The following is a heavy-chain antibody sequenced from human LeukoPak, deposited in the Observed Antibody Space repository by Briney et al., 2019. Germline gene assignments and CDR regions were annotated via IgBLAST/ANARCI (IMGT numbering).Heavy chain of an antibody. CDR2: MNPNNGNT. V-gene: IGHV1-8*01. CDR3: AAQGIVGAPSHY. J-gene: IGHJ4*02. Sequence: ASVKVSCKASGYTFTSYDINWVRQATGQGLEWMGWMNPNNGNTDYAQKFQGRVTLTRNTPISTAYMELSSLRSEDTAVYYCAAQGIVGAPSHYWGQGTLVTVSS. D-gene: IGHD1-26*01. CDR1: GYTFTSYD.